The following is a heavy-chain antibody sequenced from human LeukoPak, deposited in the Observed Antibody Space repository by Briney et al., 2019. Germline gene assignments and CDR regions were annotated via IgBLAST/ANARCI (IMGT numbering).Heavy chain of an antibody. V-gene: IGHV1-46*03. CDR2: INPSGDST. CDR3: ATTKQLRTFDY. J-gene: IGHJ4*02. Sequence: ASVKVSCKASGYTFTSYYMHWVRQAPGQGLEWMGIINPSGDSTSYAQKFQGRVTMTRDTSTSTVYMELSSLRSEDTAVYYCATTKQLRTFDYWGQGTLVTVSS. D-gene: IGHD6-6*01. CDR1: GYTFTSYY.